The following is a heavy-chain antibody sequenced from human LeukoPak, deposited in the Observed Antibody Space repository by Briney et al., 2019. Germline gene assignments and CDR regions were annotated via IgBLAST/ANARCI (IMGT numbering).Heavy chain of an antibody. CDR2: IYYSGST. Sequence: SETLSLTCTVSGGSISSYYWSWIRQPPGKGLEWIGYIYYSGSTNYNPSLKSRVTISVDTSKNQFSLKLSSVTAADTAVYYCARLTGWAAAGTDFDYWGQGTLVTVSS. J-gene: IGHJ4*02. D-gene: IGHD6-13*01. V-gene: IGHV4-59*08. CDR3: ARLTGWAAAGTDFDY. CDR1: GGSISSYY.